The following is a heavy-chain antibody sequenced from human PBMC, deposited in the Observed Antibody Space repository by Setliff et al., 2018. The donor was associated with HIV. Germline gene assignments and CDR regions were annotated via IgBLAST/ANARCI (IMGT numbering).Heavy chain of an antibody. D-gene: IGHD5-18*01. CDR1: TYAFSSDYY. J-gene: IGHJ4*02. Sequence: PSETLSLTCTVSTYAFSSDYYWGWIRQPPGKGLEWIASIYHSGSTYYNPCINSRVSISLDTAKTQFSLKLASVTAADTAVYYCVGYRYGQHYLGSWGQETLVTASS. CDR3: VGYRYGQHYLGS. V-gene: IGHV4-38-2*02. CDR2: IYHSGST.